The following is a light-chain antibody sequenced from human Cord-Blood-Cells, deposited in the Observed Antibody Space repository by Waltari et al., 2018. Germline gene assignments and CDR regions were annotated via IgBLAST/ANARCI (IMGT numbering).Light chain of an antibody. CDR2: DAS. CDR1: QSVSIY. Sequence: DIVLTKYSATLSLSPGERATLSCSACQSVSIYLAWYQQKPGQAPRLLISDASNRATGIPAKFSGSGSGTDFTRTISSLEPEDCAGYYCQQRSNSPLTFRGGTKVGIK. J-gene: IGKJ4*01. CDR3: QQRSNSPLT. V-gene: IGKV3-11*01.